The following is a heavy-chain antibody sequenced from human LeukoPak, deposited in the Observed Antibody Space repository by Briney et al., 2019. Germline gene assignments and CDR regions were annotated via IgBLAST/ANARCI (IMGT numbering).Heavy chain of an antibody. D-gene: IGHD2-21*02. V-gene: IGHV1-24*01. J-gene: IGHJ2*01. Sequence: ASVKVSCKVSGSTLSDLSIHWVRQAPGKGLEYVGGSDPEDGETFHAQNFQGRVTMIEDTSIDTAYMELSSLRSEYTAVYYCVTDRARLFWYFDLWGRGTLVTVSS. CDR2: SDPEDGET. CDR1: GSTLSDLS. CDR3: VTDRARLFWYFDL.